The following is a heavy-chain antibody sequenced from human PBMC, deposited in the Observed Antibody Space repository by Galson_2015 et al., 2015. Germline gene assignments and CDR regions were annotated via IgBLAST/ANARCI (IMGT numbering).Heavy chain of an antibody. J-gene: IGHJ4*02. Sequence: SLRLSCAASGFTSSDYYMSWIRQAPGKGLEWVSYISSSSSYTNYADSVKGRFTISRDNAKNSLYLQMNSLRAEDTAVYYCARDEIAYYDYVWGSYRWSHWDYWGQGTLVTVSS. D-gene: IGHD3-16*02. CDR2: ISSSSSYT. V-gene: IGHV3-11*06. CDR3: ARDEIAYYDYVWGSYRWSHWDY. CDR1: GFTSSDYY.